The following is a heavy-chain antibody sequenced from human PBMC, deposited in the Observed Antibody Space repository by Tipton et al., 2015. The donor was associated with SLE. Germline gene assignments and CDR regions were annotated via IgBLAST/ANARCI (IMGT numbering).Heavy chain of an antibody. CDR2: IYYSGST. CDR1: GGSISSHY. CDR3: ARDDGSHGDY. J-gene: IGHJ4*02. D-gene: IGHD2-15*01. Sequence: TLSLTRTVSGGSISSHYWSWIRQPPGKGLEWIGYIYYSGSTNYNPSLKSRVTISVDTSKNQFSLKLSSVTAADTAVYYCARDDGSHGDYWGQGTLVTVSS. V-gene: IGHV4-59*11.